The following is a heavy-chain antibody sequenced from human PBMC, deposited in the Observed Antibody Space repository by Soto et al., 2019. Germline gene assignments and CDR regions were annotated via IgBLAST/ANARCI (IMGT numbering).Heavy chain of an antibody. V-gene: IGHV4-61*01. CDR1: GGSVSSGSYY. CDR3: ARGGYCSRGSCYEGYYFDY. Sequence: QVQLQESGPGLVKPSETLSLTCTVSGGSVSSGSYYWSWIRQPPGKGLEWIWYIYYSGSTNYNPSHKGRVTISVDTSKRQFSLKLSSVIAADTAVYYCARGGYCSRGSCYEGYYFDYWGQGTLVTFSA. J-gene: IGHJ4*02. CDR2: IYYSGST. D-gene: IGHD2-15*01.